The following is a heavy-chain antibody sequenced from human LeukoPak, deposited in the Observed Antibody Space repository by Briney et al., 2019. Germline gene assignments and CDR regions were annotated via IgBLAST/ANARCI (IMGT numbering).Heavy chain of an antibody. CDR3: ARAFFNGAFDI. V-gene: IGHV4-34*01. D-gene: IGHD2-8*01. J-gene: IGHJ3*02. CDR2: INHSGST. Sequence: SETLSLTCAVYGGSFSGYYWSWIRQPPGKGLEWIGEINHSGSTNYNPSLKSRVTISVDTSKNQFSLKLSSVTAADTAVYYCARAFFNGAFDIWGQGTMVTVSS. CDR1: GGSFSGYY.